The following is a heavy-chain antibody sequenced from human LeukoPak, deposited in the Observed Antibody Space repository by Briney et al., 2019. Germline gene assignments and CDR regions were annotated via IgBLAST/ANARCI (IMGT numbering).Heavy chain of an antibody. CDR3: ARRLEYSGSKGVFDY. Sequence: GGSLRLSCAASGFTVTTNYMTWVRQAPGKGLEWVSIIYSGGCTDYADSVTGRFTISRDNSKNTLDLQMNSLRAEDTAVYYCARRLEYSGSKGVFDYWGQGTLVTVSS. D-gene: IGHD1-26*01. V-gene: IGHV3-66*01. CDR2: IYSGGCT. J-gene: IGHJ4*02. CDR1: GFTVTTNY.